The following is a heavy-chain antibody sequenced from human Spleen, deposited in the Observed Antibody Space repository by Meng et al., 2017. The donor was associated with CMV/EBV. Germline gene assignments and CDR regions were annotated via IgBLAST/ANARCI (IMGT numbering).Heavy chain of an antibody. CDR2: ISWNSGNM. V-gene: IGHV3-9*01. Sequence: GGSLRLSCAASGFTFDNYAMHWVRQAPGKGLEWVSSISWNSGNMGYADSVKGRFTISRDYSKNMVYLQMNSLRDDDTAVYYCARGPHFTLVRRVIHYWGQGTLVTVSS. CDR3: ARGPHFTLVRRVIHY. J-gene: IGHJ4*02. CDR1: GFTFDNYA. D-gene: IGHD3-10*01.